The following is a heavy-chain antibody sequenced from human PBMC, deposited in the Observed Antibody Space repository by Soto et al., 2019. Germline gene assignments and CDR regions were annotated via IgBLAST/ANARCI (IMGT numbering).Heavy chain of an antibody. V-gene: IGHV4-4*02. CDR3: ARVSHSSGWYALGGMDV. D-gene: IGHD6-19*01. Sequence: TLSLTCAVSGGSISSSNWWSWVRQPPGKGLEWIGEIYHSGSTNYNPSLKSRVTISVDKSKNQFSLKLSSVTAADTAVYYCARVSHSSGWYALGGMDVWGQGTTVTVSS. CDR1: GGSISSSNW. CDR2: IYHSGST. J-gene: IGHJ6*02.